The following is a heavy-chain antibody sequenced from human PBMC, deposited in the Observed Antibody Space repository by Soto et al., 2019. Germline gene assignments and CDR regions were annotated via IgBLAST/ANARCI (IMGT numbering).Heavy chain of an antibody. CDR2: IYYSGST. Sequence: SETLSLTCTVSGGSISSYYWSWIRQPPGKGLEWIGYIYYSGSTNYNPSLKSRVTISVDTSKNQFSLKLSSVTAADTAVYYCASQGLYYDFWGGYYRDYYYYMDVWGKGTTVTVSS. J-gene: IGHJ6*03. CDR3: ASQGLYYDFWGGYYRDYYYYMDV. CDR1: GGSISSYY. V-gene: IGHV4-59*08. D-gene: IGHD3-3*01.